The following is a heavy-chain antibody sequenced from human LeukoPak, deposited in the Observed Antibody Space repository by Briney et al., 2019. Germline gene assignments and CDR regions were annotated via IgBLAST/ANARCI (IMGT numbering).Heavy chain of an antibody. D-gene: IGHD2-2*02. CDR3: ARALGYCSSTSCYTAWFDP. J-gene: IGHJ5*02. CDR1: GGSFSGYY. Sequence: PSETLSLTCAVYGGSFSGYYWSWIRQPPGKGLEWIGEINHRGSTNYNPSLKSRVTISVDTSKNQFSLKLSSVTAADTAVYYCARALGYCSSTSCYTAWFDPWGQGTLVTVSS. V-gene: IGHV4-34*01. CDR2: INHRGST.